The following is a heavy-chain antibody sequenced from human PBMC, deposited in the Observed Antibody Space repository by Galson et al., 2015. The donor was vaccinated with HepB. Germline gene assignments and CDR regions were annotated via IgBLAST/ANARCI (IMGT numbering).Heavy chain of an antibody. CDR2: TYRGGST. CDR1: GFTVNSNY. CDR3: ARDMWLRKTVY. Sequence: SLRLSCADSGFTVNSNYMSWVRQAPGKGLEWVSVTYRGGSTYYADSVKGRFTISRDNSKNTLYLQMNSLRAEDTAVYYCARDMWLRKTVYWGQGTLVPVSS. V-gene: IGHV3-66*01. J-gene: IGHJ4*02. D-gene: IGHD3-22*01.